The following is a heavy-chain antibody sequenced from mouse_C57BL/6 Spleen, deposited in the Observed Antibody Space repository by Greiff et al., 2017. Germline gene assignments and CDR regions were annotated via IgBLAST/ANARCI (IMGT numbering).Heavy chain of an antibody. D-gene: IGHD2-3*01. CDR1: GYSFTGYF. J-gene: IGHJ1*03. V-gene: IGHV1-20*01. CDR3: ARSLIYDGYYNWYFDV. CDR2: INPYNGDT. Sequence: VQLKQSGPELVKPGDSVKISCKASGYSFTGYFMNWVMQSHGKSLEWIGRINPYNGDTFYNQKFKGKATLTVDKSSSTAHMELRSLTSEDSAVYYCARSLIYDGYYNWYFDVWGTGTTVTVSS.